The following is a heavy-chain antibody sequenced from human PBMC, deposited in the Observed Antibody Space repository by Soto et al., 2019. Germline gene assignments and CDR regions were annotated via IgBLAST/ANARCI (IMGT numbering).Heavy chain of an antibody. Sequence: GGSLRLSCAASGFTFSDFYMSWIRQAPGKGLEWISYISSSSATIYYVDSVKGQFTISRDNAKKSLDLQMNSLRAEDTAVYYCARDGVLATGPIDYWGQGTLVTVSS. CDR1: GFTFSDFY. V-gene: IGHV3-11*01. CDR2: ISSSSATI. D-gene: IGHD5-12*01. J-gene: IGHJ4*02. CDR3: ARDGVLATGPIDY.